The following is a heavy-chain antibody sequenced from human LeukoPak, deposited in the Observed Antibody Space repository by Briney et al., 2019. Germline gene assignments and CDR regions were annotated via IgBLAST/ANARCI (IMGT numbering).Heavy chain of an antibody. CDR1: GYTFTGYH. CDR2: INPNSGDT. D-gene: IGHD6-13*01. Sequence: ASVKVSCKASGYTFTGYHMHWVRQAPGQGLEWMGRINPNSGDTNYAQKFQGRVTITRDTSASTAYMELSSLRSEDTAVYYCARRVPQLESDYWGQGTLVTVSS. J-gene: IGHJ4*02. CDR3: ARRVPQLESDY. V-gene: IGHV1-2*06.